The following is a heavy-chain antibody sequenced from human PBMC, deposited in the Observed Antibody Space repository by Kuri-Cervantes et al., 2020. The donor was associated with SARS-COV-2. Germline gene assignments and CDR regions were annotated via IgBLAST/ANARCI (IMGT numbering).Heavy chain of an antibody. J-gene: IGHJ4*02. Sequence: ASVQVSCKASGYTFITFDINWVRQAKGQGLEWMGWISPKNGNTDFAQNFQGRIAFTRDTSINTVYMELSSLTSEDTAVYYCARGITAGVDYWGQGTLVTVSS. V-gene: IGHV1-8*03. CDR3: ARGITAGVDY. D-gene: IGHD6-13*01. CDR2: ISPKNGNT. CDR1: GYTFITFD.